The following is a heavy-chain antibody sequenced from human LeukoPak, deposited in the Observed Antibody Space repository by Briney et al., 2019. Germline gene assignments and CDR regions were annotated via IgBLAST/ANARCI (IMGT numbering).Heavy chain of an antibody. D-gene: IGHD5-24*01. V-gene: IGHV3-9*01. CDR1: GFTFDDYA. Sequence: GRSLRLSCAASGFTFDDYAMHWVRQAPGKGLEWVSGISWNSGSIGYADSVKGRFTISRDNAKNSLYLQMNSLRAEDTALYYCAKEMATTPCFDYWGQGTLVPVSS. CDR2: ISWNSGSI. J-gene: IGHJ4*02. CDR3: AKEMATTPCFDY.